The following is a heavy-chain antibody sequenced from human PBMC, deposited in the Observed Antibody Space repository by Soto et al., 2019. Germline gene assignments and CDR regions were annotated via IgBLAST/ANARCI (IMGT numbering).Heavy chain of an antibody. V-gene: IGHV1-18*01. J-gene: IGHJ5*02. D-gene: IGHD3-3*01. CDR3: ARDREVFGVVINGWFDP. CDR2: ISAYNGDT. CDR1: GYTFTSYG. Sequence: GASVKVSCKASGYTFTSYGISWVRQAPGQGLEWMGWISAYNGDTNYAQKLQGRVTMTTDTSTSTAYMELRSLRSDDTAVYYCARDREVFGVVINGWFDPWGQGTLVTVSS.